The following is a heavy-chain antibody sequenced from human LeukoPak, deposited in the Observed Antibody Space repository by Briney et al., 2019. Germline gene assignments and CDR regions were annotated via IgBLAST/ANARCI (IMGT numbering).Heavy chain of an antibody. CDR1: GFTFTGYS. CDR3: TTSTRYSPHFDY. Sequence: GGSLRLSCAASGFTFTGYSMNWFRQAPGKGLEWVSYISITSDKIYYADSVKGRFTISRDNARNSLYLQTNSLRDEDTAVYYCTTSTRYSPHFDYWGQGTLVTVSS. D-gene: IGHD2-15*01. V-gene: IGHV3-48*02. J-gene: IGHJ4*02. CDR2: ISITSDKI.